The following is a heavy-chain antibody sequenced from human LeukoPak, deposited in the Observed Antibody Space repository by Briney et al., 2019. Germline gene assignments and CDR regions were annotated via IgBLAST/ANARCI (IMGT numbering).Heavy chain of an antibody. CDR1: GYTFTSYY. V-gene: IGHV1-46*01. CDR3: ARSAIFGVVIIDY. D-gene: IGHD3-3*01. J-gene: IGHJ4*02. CDR2: INPSGGST. Sequence: ASVKVSCKASGYTFTSYYMHWVRQAPGQGLEWMGIINPSGGSTSYAQKFQGRVTMTRDTSTSTVYMELRSLRSDDTAVYYCARSAIFGVVIIDYWGQGTLVTVSS.